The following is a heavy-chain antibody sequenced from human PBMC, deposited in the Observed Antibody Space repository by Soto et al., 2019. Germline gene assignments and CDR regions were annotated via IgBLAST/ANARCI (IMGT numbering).Heavy chain of an antibody. CDR2: VTHSGTA. CDR3: ARIHWAQSSLDY. D-gene: IGHD6-19*01. CDR1: GDSIISSDFY. J-gene: IGHJ4*02. V-gene: IGHV4-30-2*01. Sequence: SETLSLTCTVSGDSIISSDFYWGWIRQPPGKGLEWIGYVTHSGTAYSIPSLNGRLTLSVDSSQTQFSLKLTSVTAADSAFYYCARIHWAQSSLDYWGRGILVTVSS.